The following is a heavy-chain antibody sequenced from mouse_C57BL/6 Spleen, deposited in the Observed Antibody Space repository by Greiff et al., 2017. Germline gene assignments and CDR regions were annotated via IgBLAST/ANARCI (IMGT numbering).Heavy chain of an antibody. V-gene: IGHV2-6*01. CDR2: IWGVGST. D-gene: IGHD4-1*01. CDR1: GFSLTSYG. Sequence: VHLVESGPGLVAPSQSLSITCTVSGFSLTSYGVDWVRQSPGKGLEWLGVIWGVGSTNYNSALNSRLSISKDNSKSQVFLRMNSLQTDDTALYYCASGGTGTGFAYWGQGTLVTVSA. CDR3: ASGGTGTGFAY. J-gene: IGHJ3*01.